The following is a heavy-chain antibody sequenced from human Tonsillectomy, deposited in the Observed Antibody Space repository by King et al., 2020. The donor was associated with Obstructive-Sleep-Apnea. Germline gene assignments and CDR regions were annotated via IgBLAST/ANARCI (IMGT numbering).Heavy chain of an antibody. CDR3: AGDYPYCGGDCHSEYFQH. Sequence: VQLVESGGGLVKPGGSLRLSCAASGFIFSAYTLNWVRQAPGRGLEWVSSISSSSRYIYYADSVKGRFTISRDNAKNSVYLQMNSLRAEDTAVYYCAGDYPYCGGDCHSEYFQHWGQGTLVTVSS. CDR2: ISSSSRYI. CDR1: GFIFSAYT. D-gene: IGHD2-21*02. J-gene: IGHJ1*01. V-gene: IGHV3-21*01.